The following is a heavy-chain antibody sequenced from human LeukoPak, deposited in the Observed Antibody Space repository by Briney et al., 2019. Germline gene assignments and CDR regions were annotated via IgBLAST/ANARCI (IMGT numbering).Heavy chain of an antibody. D-gene: IGHD3-10*01. CDR1: GFTFSSYE. CDR3: ARDLPTMVRGVPYYYYYYYMDV. Sequence: GGSLRLSCAASGFTFSSYEMNWVRQAPGKGLEWVSYISSSGSTIYYADSVKGRFTISRDSAKNSLYLQMNSLRAEDTAVYYCARDLPTMVRGVPYYYYYYYMDVWGKGTTVTITS. V-gene: IGHV3-48*03. J-gene: IGHJ6*03. CDR2: ISSSGSTI.